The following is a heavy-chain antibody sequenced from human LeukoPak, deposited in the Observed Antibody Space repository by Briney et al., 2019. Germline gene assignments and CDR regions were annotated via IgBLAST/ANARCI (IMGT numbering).Heavy chain of an antibody. CDR2: IYYSGST. V-gene: IGHV4-31*03. J-gene: IGHJ6*02. D-gene: IGHD3-16*01. CDR3: ARVGEEYYGMDV. CDR1: GGSISSGGYY. Sequence: SQTLPLTCTVSGGSISSGGYYWSWIRQHPGKGLEWIGYIYYSGSTYYNPSLKSRVTISVDTSKNQFSLKLSSVTAADTAVYYCARVGEEYYGMDVWGQGTTVTVSS.